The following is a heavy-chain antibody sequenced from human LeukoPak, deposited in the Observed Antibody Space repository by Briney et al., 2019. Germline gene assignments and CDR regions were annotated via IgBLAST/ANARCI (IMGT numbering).Heavy chain of an antibody. V-gene: IGHV4-34*01. CDR1: GGSFSGYY. Sequence: SESLSLTCAVYGGSFSGYYWGWVRQPPGKGLEWIGAIHHSGSTTNNPSLKSRVTISVDKSKNQFSLKRSSVTAADAAVYYCARGGKANWFDPWGQGTLVTVSS. J-gene: IGHJ5*02. CDR2: IHHSGST. D-gene: IGHD4-23*01. CDR3: ARGGKANWFDP.